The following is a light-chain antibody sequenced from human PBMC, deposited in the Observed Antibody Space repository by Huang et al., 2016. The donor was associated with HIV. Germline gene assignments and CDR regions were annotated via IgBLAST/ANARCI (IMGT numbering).Light chain of an antibody. Sequence: DIHMTQSPSSLSSSVGDRVTITCRASQDIRNYLAWYQQKPGTAPKLLISAASPLQAGVPSRFSGSGSGTDFTLTIGSLQPEDVATYYCQKYNSAPYTFGQGTKLEIK. CDR1: QDIRNY. V-gene: IGKV1-27*01. J-gene: IGKJ2*01. CDR2: AAS. CDR3: QKYNSAPYT.